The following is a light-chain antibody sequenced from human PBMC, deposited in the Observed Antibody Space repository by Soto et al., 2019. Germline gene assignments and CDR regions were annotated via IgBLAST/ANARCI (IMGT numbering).Light chain of an antibody. CDR1: HDVSWN. CDR3: QQYSSMLS. Sequence: DIQMTQSPSSLSASVGDRVTIACQPSHDVSWNLNWFQQKPGEAPKLLIYDASNLERGVPSRFSGSGSGTDFTLTISSLQPEDVATYYCQQYSSMLSFGGGTEVDLK. J-gene: IGKJ4*01. V-gene: IGKV1-33*01. CDR2: DAS.